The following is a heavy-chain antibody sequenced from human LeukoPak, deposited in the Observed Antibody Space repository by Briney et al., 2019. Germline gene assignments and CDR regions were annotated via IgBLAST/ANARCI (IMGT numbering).Heavy chain of an antibody. CDR3: AKRDRYYYDSSGYPDGAFDI. CDR1: GFTFSSYA. D-gene: IGHD3-22*01. J-gene: IGHJ3*02. Sequence: GGSLRLSCAASGFTFSSYAMSWVRQAPGKGLEWVSAISGSGGSTYYADSVKGRFTISRDNSKNTLYLQMNSLRAEDTAVYYCAKRDRYYYDSSGYPDGAFDIWGQGTTVTVSS. CDR2: ISGSGGST. V-gene: IGHV3-23*01.